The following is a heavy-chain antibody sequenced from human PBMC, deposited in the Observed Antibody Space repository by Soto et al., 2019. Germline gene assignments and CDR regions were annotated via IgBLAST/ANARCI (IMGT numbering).Heavy chain of an antibody. D-gene: IGHD6-13*01. CDR2: ISAYNGNK. J-gene: IGHJ4*02. CDR1: GYSFTSYG. CDR3: ARDLGQQLVDY. V-gene: IGHV1-18*01. Sequence: QVQLVQSGAEVKKPGASVKVSCKASGYSFTSYGISWVRQAPGQGLEWMGWISAYNGNKKDAQKLQGTVTMTTDTSTSTAYMELRSLRSDATAVYYCARDLGQQLVDYWGQGTLVTVSS.